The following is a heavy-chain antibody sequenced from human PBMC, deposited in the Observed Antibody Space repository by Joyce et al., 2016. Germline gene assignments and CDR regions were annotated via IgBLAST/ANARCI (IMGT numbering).Heavy chain of an antibody. J-gene: IGHJ6*03. CDR2: INHSGRT. V-gene: IGHV4-34*01. CDR3: ARGVKGVMTIYYIYYLDV. CDR1: GGPFTGYY. D-gene: IGHD2-21*01. Sequence: QVQLQQWGTGLLKPSETLSLTCAVYGGPFTGYYWSWVRQPPGKGLEWIGEINHSGRTNHNPSLKTRVTISLDTSKNQFSLKLNSVTAADTAVYYCARGVKGVMTIYYIYYLDVWGKGTTVTVSS.